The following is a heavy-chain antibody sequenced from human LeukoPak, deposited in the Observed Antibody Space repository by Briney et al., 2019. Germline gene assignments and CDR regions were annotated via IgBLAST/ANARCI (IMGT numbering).Heavy chain of an antibody. CDR3: ARSLGGGFCTSASCHWPFDS. D-gene: IGHD2-2*01. J-gene: IGHJ4*02. CDR2: INEGGET. V-gene: IGHV3-53*01. CDR1: GLTVSSNY. Sequence: GGSLRLSCAASGLTVSSNYMSWVRQAPGQGLEWVSLINEGGETYYADSVKGRFTVSRDNSKNTLSLQMNSLRVEDTAVYYCARSLGGGFCTSASCHWPFDSWGQGTLVTVSS.